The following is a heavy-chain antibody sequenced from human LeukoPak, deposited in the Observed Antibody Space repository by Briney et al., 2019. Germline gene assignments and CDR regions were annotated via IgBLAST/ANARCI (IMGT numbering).Heavy chain of an antibody. CDR1: GGSISSSSYY. V-gene: IGHV4-39*01. D-gene: IGHD3-10*01. Sequence: SETLSLTCTVSGGSISSSSYYWGWIRQPPGKGLEWIGSIYYSGSTYYNPSLKSRVTISVDTSKNQFSLKLSSVTAADTAVYYCARYYGRNDAFDIWGQGTMVTVSS. CDR2: IYYSGST. CDR3: ARYYGRNDAFDI. J-gene: IGHJ3*02.